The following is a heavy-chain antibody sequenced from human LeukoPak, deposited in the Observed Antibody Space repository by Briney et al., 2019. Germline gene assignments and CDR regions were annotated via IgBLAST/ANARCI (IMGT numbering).Heavy chain of an antibody. V-gene: IGHV1-18*01. J-gene: IGHJ5*02. CDR2: ISSYNGNT. CDR1: GGTFSSYA. CDR3: ARTSSRAAAAGTEFDP. Sequence: ASVKVSCKASGGTFSSYAISWVRQAPGQGLEWMGRISSYNGNTNYAQKLQGRVTMTTDTSTSTAYMELRSLRSDDTAVYYCARTSSRAAAAGTEFDPWGQGTLVTVSS. D-gene: IGHD6-13*01.